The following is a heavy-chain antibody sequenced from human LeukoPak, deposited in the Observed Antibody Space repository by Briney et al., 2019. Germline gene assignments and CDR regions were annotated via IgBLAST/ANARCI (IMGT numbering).Heavy chain of an antibody. D-gene: IGHD3-22*01. CDR2: IYTSGST. J-gene: IGHJ1*01. CDR1: GGSISSYY. V-gene: IGHV4-4*09. CDR3: GKADSSGYYAQYFQH. Sequence: PSETLSLTCTVSGGSISSYYWSWIRQPPGKGLEWIGYIYTSGSTNYNPSLKSRVTISVETSKNQFSLKLSSVTAADTAVYYCGKADSSGYYAQYFQHWGQGTLVTVSS.